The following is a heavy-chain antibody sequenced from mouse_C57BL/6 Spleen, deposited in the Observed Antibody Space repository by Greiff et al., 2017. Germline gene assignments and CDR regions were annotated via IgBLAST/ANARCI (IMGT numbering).Heavy chain of an antibody. J-gene: IGHJ2*01. Sequence: EVQLQQSGPELVKPGDSVKISCKASGYSFTGYFMNWVMQSHGKSLEWIGRINPYNGDTFYNQKFKGKATLTVDKSSSTAHMELRSLTSEYSAVYYCARGDDGNPFDYWGQGTTRTVSS. CDR3: ARGDDGNPFDY. V-gene: IGHV1-20*01. CDR1: GYSFTGYF. CDR2: INPYNGDT. D-gene: IGHD2-1*01.